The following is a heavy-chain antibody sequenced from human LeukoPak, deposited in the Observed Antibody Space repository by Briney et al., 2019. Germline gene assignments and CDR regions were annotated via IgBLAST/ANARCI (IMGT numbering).Heavy chain of an antibody. J-gene: IGHJ6*02. CDR1: GYNFTNYW. V-gene: IGHV5-51*01. CDR3: ARRSAPASAEHNMDV. CDR2: IYPGDSDT. D-gene: IGHD1/OR15-1a*01. Sequence: HGESLKISCKGSGYNFTNYWIGWVRQTPGKGLEWMGIIYPGDSDTRYSPSFQGQVTISADKSISTAYLQWSSLKASDTAIYYCARRSAPASAEHNMDVWGQGTTVSVSS.